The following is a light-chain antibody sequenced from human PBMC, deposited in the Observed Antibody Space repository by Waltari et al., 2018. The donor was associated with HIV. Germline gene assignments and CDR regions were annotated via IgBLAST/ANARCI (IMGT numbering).Light chain of an antibody. V-gene: IGLV3-1*01. Sequence: SFDLTQPPSVSVSPGQTATITCSGEKLGDTYTSWYQQKPGHSPVMVIFQDTRRPSGIPERFSGSYSGDTATLTISGTQTLDEADYYCQAWDTNTAQVVFCGGTKLTVL. CDR3: QAWDTNTAQVV. CDR1: KLGDTY. CDR2: QDT. J-gene: IGLJ2*01.